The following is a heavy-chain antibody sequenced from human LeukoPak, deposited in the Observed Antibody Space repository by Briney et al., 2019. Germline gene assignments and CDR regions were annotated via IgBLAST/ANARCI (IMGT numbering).Heavy chain of an antibody. D-gene: IGHD5-18*01. J-gene: IGHJ4*02. CDR2: IYSGGST. V-gene: IGHV3-66*01. Sequence: GGSLRLSCAASGFTVSSNYMSWVRQAPGKGLEWVSVIYSGGSTFYADSVKGRFTISRDNSKNTLYLQMNSLRAEDTVVYYCARDHEYSYGFSYYFDSWGQGTLVTVSS. CDR1: GFTVSSNY. CDR3: ARDHEYSYGFSYYFDS.